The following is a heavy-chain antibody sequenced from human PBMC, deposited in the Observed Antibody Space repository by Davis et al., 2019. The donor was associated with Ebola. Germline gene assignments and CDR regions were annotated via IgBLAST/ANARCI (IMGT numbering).Heavy chain of an antibody. J-gene: IGHJ6*04. CDR1: GYSFTSYW. CDR2: IDPSDSYT. Sequence: GESLKISCKGSGYSFTSYWISWVRQMPGKGLEWMGRIDPSDSYTNYSPSFQGHVTISADKSISTAYLQWSSLKASDTAMYYCATSPGIYCSSTSCYGMDVWGKGTTVTVSS. D-gene: IGHD2-2*01. CDR3: ATSPGIYCSSTSCYGMDV. V-gene: IGHV5-10-1*01.